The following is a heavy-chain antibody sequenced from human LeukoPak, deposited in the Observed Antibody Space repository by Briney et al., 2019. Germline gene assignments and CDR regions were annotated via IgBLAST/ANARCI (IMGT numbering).Heavy chain of an antibody. D-gene: IGHD6-19*01. J-gene: IGHJ4*02. CDR3: ATLPSSGWNQFDY. CDR2: INPSGGTT. CDR1: GYTFIKYY. V-gene: IGHV1-46*01. Sequence: GASGKVSCKASGYTFIKYYMHWVRQAPGQALEWMGIINPSGGTTSYAQNFQGRVTMTRDTSISTAYMELSRLRSDDTAVYYCATLPSSGWNQFDYWGQGTLVTVSS.